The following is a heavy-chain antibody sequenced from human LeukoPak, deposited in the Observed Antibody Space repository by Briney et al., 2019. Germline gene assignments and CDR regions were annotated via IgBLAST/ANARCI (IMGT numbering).Heavy chain of an antibody. D-gene: IGHD2-2*02. V-gene: IGHV1-18*01. Sequence: GASVKVSCKASGYNFNDYGVTWVRQAPGQGLEWMGWISAFTGDTNYAQKFQGRVTMTTDTSTDTAYMEMRSLRSDDTAVYFCARSLNKNEGYCSSTSCYSSYYYYMDVWGKGTTVTVSS. CDR1: GYNFNDYG. CDR2: ISAFTGDT. CDR3: ARSLNKNEGYCSSTSCYSSYYYYMDV. J-gene: IGHJ6*03.